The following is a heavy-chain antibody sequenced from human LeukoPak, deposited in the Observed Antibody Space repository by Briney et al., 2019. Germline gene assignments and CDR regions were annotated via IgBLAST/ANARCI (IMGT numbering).Heavy chain of an antibody. CDR1: GFTFTTFG. J-gene: IGHJ4*02. CDR2: ISPDGNIE. CDR3: AKINNDDDY. D-gene: IGHD1/OR15-1a*01. V-gene: IGHV3-30*18. Sequence: GGSLRLSCAASGFTFTTFGIHWVRQAPGKGLEWVAAISPDGNIEYYTDSVKGRFTISRDNSKNMIYLQMNSLRGEDSAVYYCAKINNDDDYWGQGTLITVSS.